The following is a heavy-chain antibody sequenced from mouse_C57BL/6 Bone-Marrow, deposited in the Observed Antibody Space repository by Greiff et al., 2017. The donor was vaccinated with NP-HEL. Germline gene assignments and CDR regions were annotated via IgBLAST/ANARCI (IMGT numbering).Heavy chain of an antibody. J-gene: IGHJ4*01. CDR2: ISNGGGST. Sequence: EVQGVESGGGLVQPGGSLKLSCAASGFTFSDYYMYWVRQTPEKRLEWVAYISNGGGSTYYPDTVKGRFTISRDNAKNTLYLQMSRLKSEDTAMYYCARHTGPYAMDYWGQGTSVTVSS. D-gene: IGHD4-1*01. CDR3: ARHTGPYAMDY. CDR1: GFTFSDYY. V-gene: IGHV5-12*01.